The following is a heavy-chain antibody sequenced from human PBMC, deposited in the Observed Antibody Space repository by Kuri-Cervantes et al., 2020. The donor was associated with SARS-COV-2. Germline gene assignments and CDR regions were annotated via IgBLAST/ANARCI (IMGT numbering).Heavy chain of an antibody. V-gene: IGHV3-53*01. CDR1: GFTFSSYW. CDR3: ARALGNY. CDR2: IYSGGST. J-gene: IGHJ4*02. Sequence: GGSLRLSCAASGFTFSSYWMSWVRQAPGKGLEWVSVIYSGGSTYYADSVKGRFTISRDNSKNTLHLQMNSLRAEDTAVYYCARALGNYWGQGTLVTVSS.